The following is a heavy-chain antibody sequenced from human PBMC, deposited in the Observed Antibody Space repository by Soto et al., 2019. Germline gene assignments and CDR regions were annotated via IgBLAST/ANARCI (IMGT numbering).Heavy chain of an antibody. Sequence: QVQLVQSGAEVKKPGSSVKVSCKASGDTFSSYAISWVRQAPGQGLEWMGGIIPIFGTANYAQKFQGRVTMPADESKSPAYMELSSLRSEDTAVYYGARAPDYFYNSDILRGDAEYFQHWARAPWSPSPQ. CDR3: ARAPDYFYNSDILRGDAEYFQH. CDR2: IIPIFGTA. J-gene: IGHJ1*01. V-gene: IGHV1-69*12. D-gene: IGHD3-22*01. CDR1: GDTFSSYA.